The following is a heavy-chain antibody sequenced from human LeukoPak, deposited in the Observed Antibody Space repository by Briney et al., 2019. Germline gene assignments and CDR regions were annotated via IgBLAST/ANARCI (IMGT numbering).Heavy chain of an antibody. CDR1: GFTFSSYS. J-gene: IGHJ3*02. Sequence: PGGSLRLSCAASGFTFSSYSINWVRQAPGKGLEWVSSISSSSSYIYYADSVKGRFTISRDNAKNSLYLQMNSLRAEDTAVYYCAKDGGSDPDSFDIWGQGTMVTVSS. CDR3: AKDGGSDPDSFDI. V-gene: IGHV3-21*01. CDR2: ISSSSSYI. D-gene: IGHD2-15*01.